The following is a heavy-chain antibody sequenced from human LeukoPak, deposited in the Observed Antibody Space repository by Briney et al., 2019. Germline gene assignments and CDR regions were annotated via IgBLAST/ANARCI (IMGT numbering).Heavy chain of an antibody. CDR3: ARGRDGYNYDY. Sequence: SETLSLTCTVSGGSISSYYWSWIRQPPGKGLEWIGYIYYSGSTNYNPSLKSRVTISVDTSKNQFSLKLSSVTAADTAVYYCARGRDGYNYDYWGQGTLVTVSS. D-gene: IGHD5-24*01. CDR1: GGSISSYY. V-gene: IGHV4-59*08. J-gene: IGHJ4*02. CDR2: IYYSGST.